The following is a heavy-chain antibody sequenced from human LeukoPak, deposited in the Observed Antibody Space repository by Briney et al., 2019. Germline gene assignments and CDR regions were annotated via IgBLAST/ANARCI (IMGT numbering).Heavy chain of an antibody. CDR3: GRDFRDSLDY. CDR1: GYTFTGYY. CDR2: INSDSGGT. V-gene: IGHV1-2*02. J-gene: IGHJ4*02. Sequence: ASVKVSCKASGYTFTGYYMHWVRQAPGQGLEWMGWINSDSGGTNFAQKFQGRVNMTRDTSISTAYMELSRLRSDDTAVYYCGRDFRDSLDYWGQGTLVSVS.